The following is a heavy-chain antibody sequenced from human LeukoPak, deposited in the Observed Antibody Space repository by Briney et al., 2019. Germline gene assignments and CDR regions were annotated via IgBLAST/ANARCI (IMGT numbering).Heavy chain of an antibody. D-gene: IGHD6-6*01. CDR3: ARVSRRASSSRDDY. J-gene: IGHJ4*02. Sequence: SETLSLTCAVYGGSFSGYYWSWIRQPPGKGLEWIGEINRSGSTNYNPSLKSRVTISVDTSKNQFSLKLSSVTAADTAVYYCARVSRRASSSRDDYWGQGTLVTVSS. V-gene: IGHV4-34*01. CDR2: INRSGST. CDR1: GGSFSGYY.